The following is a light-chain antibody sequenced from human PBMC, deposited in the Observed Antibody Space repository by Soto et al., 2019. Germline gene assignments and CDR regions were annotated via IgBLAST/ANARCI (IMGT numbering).Light chain of an antibody. CDR2: DAS. Sequence: EIVMTQSPATLSVSPGERATLSCRASQSVSSNLAWYQQKVGQAPRLLIYDASTRATGVPARFSGSGSGTEFALTISSVQSEDFAVYYCQQYSNWPETFGQGTKVEIK. CDR3: QQYSNWPET. V-gene: IGKV3-15*01. CDR1: QSVSSN. J-gene: IGKJ1*01.